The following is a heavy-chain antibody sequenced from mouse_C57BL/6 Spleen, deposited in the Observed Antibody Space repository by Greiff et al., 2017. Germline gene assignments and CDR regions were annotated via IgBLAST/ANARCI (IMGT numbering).Heavy chain of an antibody. CDR2: IDPEDGET. J-gene: IGHJ1*03. CDR1: GFNIKDYY. V-gene: IGHV14-2*01. D-gene: IGHD1-1*01. Sequence: EVQLQQSGAELVKPGASVKLSCTASGFNIKDYYMHWVKQRTEQGLEWIGRIDPEDGETKYAPEFQGKATITADTSSNTAYLQLSSLTSEDTAVYYCARSGGRRYFDIWGTGTTVTVSS. CDR3: ARSGGRRYFDI.